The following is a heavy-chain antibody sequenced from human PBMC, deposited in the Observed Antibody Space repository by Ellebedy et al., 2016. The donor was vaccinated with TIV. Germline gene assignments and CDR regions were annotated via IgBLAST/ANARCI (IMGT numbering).Heavy chain of an antibody. CDR3: ARRKFEKLDAYDV. D-gene: IGHD2-15*01. V-gene: IGHV5-51*01. Sequence: GGSLRLXCKGSGFNFNTYWIAWVRQMPGKGLEWMGMVYPGDSDIRYSPSFRGQVSISADKSISTAYLQWNTLKASDTGIYYCARRKFEKLDAYDVWGQGTMVTVSS. CDR1: GFNFNTYW. J-gene: IGHJ3*01. CDR2: VYPGDSDI.